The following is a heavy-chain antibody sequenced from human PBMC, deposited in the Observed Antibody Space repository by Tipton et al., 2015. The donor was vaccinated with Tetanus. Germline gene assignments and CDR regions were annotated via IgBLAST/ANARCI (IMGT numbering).Heavy chain of an antibody. Sequence: SLRLSCAGSGFHFRNFGMNWVRQAPGKGLEWISYISYSSTSIYCADSVKGRFAISRDNAKNSLYLQMNTLGDDDTAVYYCARRGEARANWFDSWGQGTLVTVSS. J-gene: IGHJ5*01. V-gene: IGHV3-48*02. D-gene: IGHD2-21*01. CDR1: GFHFRNFG. CDR2: ISYSSTSI. CDR3: ARRGEARANWFDS.